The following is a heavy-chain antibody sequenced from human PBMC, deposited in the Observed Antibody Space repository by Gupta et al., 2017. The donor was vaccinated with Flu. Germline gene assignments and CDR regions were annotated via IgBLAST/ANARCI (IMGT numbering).Heavy chain of an antibody. V-gene: IGHV5-51*01. Sequence: EVQLVQSGAEVKKPGESLEISCEGSGYSFTNYWIAWVRQMPGKGLEWMGIIYPGDSDTRYSPSFQGQVTISADKSISTAYLQWSGLKASDTAIYYCARHPYYDFWSDSVKAPYGMDVWGQGTTVTVSS. D-gene: IGHD3-3*01. J-gene: IGHJ6*02. CDR1: GYSFTNYW. CDR2: IYPGDSDT. CDR3: ARHPYYDFWSDSVKAPYGMDV.